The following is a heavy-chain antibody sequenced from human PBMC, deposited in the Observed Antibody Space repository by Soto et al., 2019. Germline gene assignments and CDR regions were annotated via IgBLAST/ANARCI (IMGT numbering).Heavy chain of an antibody. Sequence: TSETLSLTCAVYGGSFSGYYWSWIRQPPGKGLEWIGEINHSGSTNYNPSLKSRVTISVDTSKNQFSLKLSSVTAADTAVYYCARGGYSYGLKYYFDYWGQGTLVTVSS. CDR2: INHSGST. CDR3: ARGGYSYGLKYYFDY. D-gene: IGHD5-18*01. J-gene: IGHJ4*02. CDR1: GGSFSGYY. V-gene: IGHV4-34*01.